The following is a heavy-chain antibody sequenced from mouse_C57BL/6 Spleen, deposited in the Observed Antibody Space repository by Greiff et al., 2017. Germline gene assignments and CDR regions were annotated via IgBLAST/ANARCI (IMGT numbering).Heavy chain of an antibody. J-gene: IGHJ2*01. CDR3: ARTTVVANYFDY. D-gene: IGHD1-1*01. CDR1: GYAFSSSW. V-gene: IGHV1-82*01. Sequence: VQGVESGPELVKPGASVKISCKASGYAFSSSWMNWVKQRPGKGLEWIGRIYPGDGDTNYNGKFKGKATLTADKSSSTAYMQLSSLTSEDSAVYFCARTTVVANYFDYWGQGTTLTVSS. CDR2: IYPGDGDT.